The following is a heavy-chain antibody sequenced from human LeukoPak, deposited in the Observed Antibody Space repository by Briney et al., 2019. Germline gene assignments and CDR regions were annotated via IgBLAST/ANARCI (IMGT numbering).Heavy chain of an antibody. D-gene: IGHD3-22*01. J-gene: IGHJ4*02. CDR1: GCTFSSYA. Sequence: PGGSLRLSCAASGCTFSSYAMSWGRQAPGQGLQWVSSIPSSGDGTYYADSVTGLFTISTDKSDHMLYLQMNSLKVEDTAVYFCAKDRPNYYGSNGHYYRRDGNYWSQGPLVTVSS. V-gene: IGHV3-23*01. CDR2: IPSSGDGT. CDR3: AKDRPNYYGSNGHYYRRDGNY.